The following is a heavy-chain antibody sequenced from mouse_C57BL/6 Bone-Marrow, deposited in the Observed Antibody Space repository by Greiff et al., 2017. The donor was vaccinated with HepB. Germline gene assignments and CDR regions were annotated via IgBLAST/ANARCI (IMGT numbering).Heavy chain of an antibody. CDR2: IISGSSTI. CDR1: GFTFSDYG. V-gene: IGHV5-17*01. J-gene: IGHJ4*01. CDR3: ARRNLLWCFFAMDY. D-gene: IGHD2-13*01. Sequence: EVKLMESGGGLVKPGGSLKLSCAASGFTFSDYGMHWVRQAPEKGLEWVAYIISGSSTIYYADTVKGRFTISRDNAKNTLFLQMTSLRSEDTAMYYCARRNLLWCFFAMDYWGQGTSVTVSS.